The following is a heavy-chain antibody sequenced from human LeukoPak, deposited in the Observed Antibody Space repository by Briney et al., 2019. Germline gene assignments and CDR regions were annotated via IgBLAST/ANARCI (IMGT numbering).Heavy chain of an antibody. CDR3: AKVHLSGESTDSWSGYHFYYLDV. J-gene: IGHJ6*03. D-gene: IGHD3-3*01. CDR1: GLTFRQYA. V-gene: IGHV3-23*01. Sequence: PGGSLRLSCAVSGLTFRQYAMTWVRQAPGKGLEWVSGISGSGDNIYYAESVKGRFTISRDNSKNTLYLAMTTLRAEDTAVYYCAKVHLSGESTDSWSGYHFYYLDVWGKGTTVTVSS. CDR2: ISGSGDNI.